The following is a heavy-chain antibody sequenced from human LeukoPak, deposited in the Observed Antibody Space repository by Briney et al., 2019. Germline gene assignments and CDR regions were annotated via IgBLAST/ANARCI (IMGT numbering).Heavy chain of an antibody. Sequence: GGSLRLSCAASGFTFDDYALHWVRQAPGKGLEWVSGISWSGDNIAFADSVKGRITISRDNANNSLFLQMNSLRVEDTALYYCARGVGVAITDAFDIWGQGTMLTVSS. CDR1: GFTFDDYA. J-gene: IGHJ3*02. CDR3: ARGVGVAITDAFDI. V-gene: IGHV3-9*01. CDR2: ISWSGDNI. D-gene: IGHD1-26*01.